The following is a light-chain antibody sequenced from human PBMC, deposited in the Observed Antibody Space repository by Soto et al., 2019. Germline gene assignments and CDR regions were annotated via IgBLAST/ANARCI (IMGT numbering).Light chain of an antibody. CDR3: QQYNTYSFT. CDR1: QNINDW. Sequence: DIQMTQSPSTLSASVGDRVTITCRASQNINDWLARYQQKPGKAPRLLIYKASTLESGVPSRFSGSGFGTEFTLTISSLQPDDFATYYCQQYNTYSFTFGPGAKVDIK. J-gene: IGKJ3*01. CDR2: KAS. V-gene: IGKV1-5*03.